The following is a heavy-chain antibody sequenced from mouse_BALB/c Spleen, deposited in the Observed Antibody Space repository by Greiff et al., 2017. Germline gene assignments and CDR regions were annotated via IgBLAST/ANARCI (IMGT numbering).Heavy chain of an antibody. CDR3: NGYYAMDY. J-gene: IGHJ4*01. CDR1: GFNIKDYY. Sequence: EVKLMESGAELVRSGASVKLSCTASGFNIKDYYMHWVKQRPEQGLEWIGWIDPENGDTEYAPKFQGKATMTADTSSNTAYLQLSSLTSEDTAVYYCNGYYAMDYWGQGTSVTVSS. V-gene: IGHV14-4*02. CDR2: IDPENGDT.